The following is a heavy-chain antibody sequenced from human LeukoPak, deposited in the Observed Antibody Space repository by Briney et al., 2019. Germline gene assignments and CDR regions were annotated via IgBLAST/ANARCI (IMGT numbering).Heavy chain of an antibody. Sequence: PGGSLRLSCAASGFTFSSYSMNWVRQAPGKGLEWVSYISSSSSTIYYADSVKGRFTISRDNAKNSLYLQMNSLRDEDTAVYYCARDPNSGSYFLDRVFGRETSDNWFDPWGQGTLVTVSS. J-gene: IGHJ5*02. CDR2: ISSSSSTI. D-gene: IGHD3-10*01. CDR3: ARDPNSGSYFLDRVFGRETSDNWFDP. V-gene: IGHV3-48*02. CDR1: GFTFSSYS.